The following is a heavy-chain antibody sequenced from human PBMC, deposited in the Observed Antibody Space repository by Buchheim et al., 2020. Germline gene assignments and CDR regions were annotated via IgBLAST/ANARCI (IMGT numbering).Heavy chain of an antibody. Sequence: QLQLQESGPGLVKPSETLSLTCTVSGGSISSSSYYWGWIRQPPGKGLEWIGSIYYSGSTYYNPSLKSRVTISVDTSKNQFSLKLSSVTAADTAVYYCARDLGYYYDSSGYYFGYWGQGTL. CDR3: ARDLGYYYDSSGYYFGY. CDR2: IYYSGST. V-gene: IGHV4-39*02. J-gene: IGHJ4*02. D-gene: IGHD3-22*01. CDR1: GGSISSSSYY.